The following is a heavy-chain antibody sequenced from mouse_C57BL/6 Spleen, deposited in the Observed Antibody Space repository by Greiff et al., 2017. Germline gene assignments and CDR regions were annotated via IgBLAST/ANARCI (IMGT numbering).Heavy chain of an antibody. CDR3: AREKQGYWYFDG. CDR1: GYAFSSSW. Sequence: VQLKESGPELVKPGASVKISCKASGYAFSSSWMNWVKQRPGKGLEWIGRIYPGDGDTNYNGKFKGKATLTADKSSSTAYMQLSSLTSEDSAVYFCAREKQGYWYFDGWGTGTTVTVSS. J-gene: IGHJ1*03. V-gene: IGHV1-82*01. CDR2: IYPGDGDT.